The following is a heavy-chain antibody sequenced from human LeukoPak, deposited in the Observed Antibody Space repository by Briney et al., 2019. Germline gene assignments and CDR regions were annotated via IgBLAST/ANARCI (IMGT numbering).Heavy chain of an antibody. CDR3: ARDRDFNFDY. Sequence: PGGSLRLSCAASGFSLNNFGVHWVRQAPGKGLEWVAAISHDGTFQNYADSVKGRFIISRDTSKNILYLEMNSLRAEDTALFYCARDRDFNFDYWGQGTLVTVSS. CDR1: GFSLNNFG. CDR2: ISHDGTFQ. V-gene: IGHV3-33*01. J-gene: IGHJ4*02. D-gene: IGHD3-9*01.